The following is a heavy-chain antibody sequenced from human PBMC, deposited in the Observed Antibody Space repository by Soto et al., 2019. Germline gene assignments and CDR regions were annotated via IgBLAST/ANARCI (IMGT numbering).Heavy chain of an antibody. J-gene: IGHJ5*02. CDR2: IYYNGST. CDR3: TRVRNDYNNYWFDP. Sequence: PSETLSLTCAVSGGSITSGGYYWSWIRHHPGRGLEWIASIYYNGSTYHNPSLKSRVTISAGTSENQFSLRLSSVTTADTAVYYCTRVRNDYNNYWFDPWGQGTLVTVSS. CDR1: GGSITSGGYY. V-gene: IGHV4-31*11. D-gene: IGHD4-4*01.